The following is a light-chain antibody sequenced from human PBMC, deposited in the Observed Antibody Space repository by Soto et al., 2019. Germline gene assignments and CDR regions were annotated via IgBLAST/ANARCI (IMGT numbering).Light chain of an antibody. CDR3: QQYCGATRT. CDR2: GAS. CDR1: QSVTTQ. Sequence: IVLPQSPGTLSLSPGERATLSCRASQSVTTQLAWYQQKPVQAPRRIIYGASRRATGVPDRITASGSGTDMTVSISRLAPDEFAVYYGQQYCGATRTVGQGTKVEI. J-gene: IGKJ1*01. V-gene: IGKV3-20*01.